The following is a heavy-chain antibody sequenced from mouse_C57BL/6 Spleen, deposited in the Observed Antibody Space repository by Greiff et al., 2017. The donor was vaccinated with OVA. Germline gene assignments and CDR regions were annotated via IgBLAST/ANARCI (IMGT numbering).Heavy chain of an antibody. CDR1: GYTFTSYW. V-gene: IGHV1-52*01. J-gene: IGHJ4*01. Sequence: QVQLQQPGAELVRPGSSVKLSCKASGYTFTSYWMHWVKQRPIQGLEWIGNIDPSDSETHSNQKFKDKATLTVDKSSSTAYMQLSSLTSEDSAVYYCARFSLYDYDDAMDYWGQGTSVTVSS. CDR2: IDPSDSET. D-gene: IGHD2-4*01. CDR3: ARFSLYDYDDAMDY.